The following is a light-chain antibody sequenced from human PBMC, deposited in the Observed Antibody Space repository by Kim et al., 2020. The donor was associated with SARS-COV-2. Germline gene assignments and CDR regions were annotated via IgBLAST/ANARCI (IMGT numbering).Light chain of an antibody. CDR2: RAS. V-gene: IGKV1-5*03. CDR3: QQYKSYPWT. CDR1: RSISSW. Sequence: TSVGDRVTITYRASRSISSWLAWYQQKPGKAPKLLLYRASSLESGVPSRFSGSGSGTEFTLTISSLQPDDFATYYCQQYKSYPWTFGQGTKVDIK. J-gene: IGKJ1*01.